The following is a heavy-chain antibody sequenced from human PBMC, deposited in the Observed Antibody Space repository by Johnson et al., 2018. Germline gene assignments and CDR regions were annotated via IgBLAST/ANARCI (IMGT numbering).Heavy chain of an antibody. CDR3: ARGGTMVRGLMNYYMDV. V-gene: IGHV3-23*04. D-gene: IGHD3-10*01. Sequence: EVQLVESGGGLVQXGGSXRLXCAASGFTFSNYAMSWVRQAPGKGLEWVSAISGSGGSTYYADPGKGRFTISRDNSKNTLDLQMNSLGAEDTAVYDGARGGTMVRGLMNYYMDVWGKGTTVTVSS. CDR1: GFTFSNYA. CDR2: ISGSGGST. J-gene: IGHJ6*03.